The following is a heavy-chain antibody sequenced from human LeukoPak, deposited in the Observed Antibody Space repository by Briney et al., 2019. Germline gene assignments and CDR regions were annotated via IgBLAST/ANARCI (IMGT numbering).Heavy chain of an antibody. V-gene: IGHV4-59*01. CDR3: ARVYVNYYDSSGYTNWFDP. CDR1: GGSISSYY. J-gene: IGHJ5*02. D-gene: IGHD3-22*01. Sequence: SETLSLTCTVSGGSISSYYWSWIRRPPGKGLEWIGYIYYSGSTNYNPSLKSRVTISVDTSKNQFSLKLSSVTAADTAVYYCARVYVNYYDSSGYTNWFDPWGQGTLVTVSS. CDR2: IYYSGST.